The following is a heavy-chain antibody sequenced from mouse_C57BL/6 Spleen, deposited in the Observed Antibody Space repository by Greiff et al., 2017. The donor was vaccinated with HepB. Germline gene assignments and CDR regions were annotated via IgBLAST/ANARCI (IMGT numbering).Heavy chain of an antibody. CDR2: IDPETGGT. V-gene: IGHV1-15*01. J-gene: IGHJ2*01. CDR1: GYTFTDYE. CDR3: TRSHQRNYFDY. Sequence: VQGVESGAELVRPGASVTLSCKASGYTFTDYEMHWVKQTPVHGLEWIGAIDPETGGTAYNQKFKGKAILTADKSSSTAYMELRSLTSEDSAVYYCTRSHQRNYFDYWGQGTTLTVSS.